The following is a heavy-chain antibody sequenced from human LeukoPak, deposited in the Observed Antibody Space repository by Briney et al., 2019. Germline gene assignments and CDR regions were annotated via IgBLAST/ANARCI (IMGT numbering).Heavy chain of an antibody. CDR2: MNPNSGNT. CDR1: GYTFTGYD. J-gene: IGHJ5*02. D-gene: IGHD4-23*01. V-gene: IGHV1-8*01. CDR3: ARAPDYGGVQFDP. Sequence: ASVKVSCKASGYTFTGYDINWVRQATGQGLEWMGWMNPNSGNTGYAQKFQGRVTMTRNTSISTAYMELSSLRSEDTAVYYCARAPDYGGVQFDPWGQGTLVTVSS.